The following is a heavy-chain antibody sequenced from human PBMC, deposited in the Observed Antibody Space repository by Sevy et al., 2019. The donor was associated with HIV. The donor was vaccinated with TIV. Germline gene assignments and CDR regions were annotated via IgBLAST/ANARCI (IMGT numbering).Heavy chain of an antibody. CDR2: ISSSSSYI. CDR3: ARVDSAMIGYFDY. Sequence: GGSLRVSCAASGFSFVTYSMNWVRQAPGKGLEWVSSISSSSSYIYYADSVKGRFTISRDNAKNSLYLQMNSLRAEDMAVYYCARVDSAMIGYFDYRGQGTLVTVSS. D-gene: IGHD5-18*01. J-gene: IGHJ4*02. CDR1: GFSFVTYS. V-gene: IGHV3-21*01.